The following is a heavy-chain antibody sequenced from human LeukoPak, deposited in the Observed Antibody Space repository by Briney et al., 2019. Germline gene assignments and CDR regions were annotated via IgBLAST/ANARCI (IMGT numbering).Heavy chain of an antibody. J-gene: IGHJ4*02. CDR1: GFTFSNYG. CDR3: ARGGYYNILTGYYNKLLAFDY. V-gene: IGHV3-30*02. D-gene: IGHD3-9*01. CDR2: IRYDGSNK. Sequence: GGSLRLSCAASGFTFSNYGMHWVRQAPGKGLEWVAFIRYDGSNKCYADSVKGRFTISRDNSKNTLYLQMNSLRAEDTAVYYCARGGYYNILTGYYNKLLAFDYWGQGTLVTVSS.